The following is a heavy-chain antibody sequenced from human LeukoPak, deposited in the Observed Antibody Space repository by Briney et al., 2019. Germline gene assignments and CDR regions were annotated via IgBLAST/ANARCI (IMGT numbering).Heavy chain of an antibody. J-gene: IGHJ3*02. D-gene: IGHD2-2*01. V-gene: IGHV4-39*01. CDR1: GGSIRSNSHY. CDR2: IYYSGST. Sequence: PSETLSLTCTVSGGSIRSNSHYWGWIRQPPGKGLEWIGSIYYSGSTYYNASLQSRVTISVDTSNNQFSLKLNSVTAADTAVYYCARLRSTSHDAFDIWGQGTMVTVSS. CDR3: ARLRSTSHDAFDI.